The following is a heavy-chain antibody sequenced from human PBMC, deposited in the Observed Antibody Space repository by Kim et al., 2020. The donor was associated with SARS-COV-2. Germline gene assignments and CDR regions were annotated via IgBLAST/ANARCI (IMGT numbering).Heavy chain of an antibody. D-gene: IGHD6-19*01. CDR1: GFTFDDYA. V-gene: IGHV3-9*01. CDR3: AKDIYSCGYMWAFDI. CDR2: ISWNSGSI. J-gene: IGHJ3*02. Sequence: GGSLRLSCAASGFTFDDYAMHWVRQAPWKGLEWVSGISWNSGSIGYADSVKDRFTISRDNAKNSLYLQMNSLRAEDTALYYCAKDIYSCGYMWAFDIWG.